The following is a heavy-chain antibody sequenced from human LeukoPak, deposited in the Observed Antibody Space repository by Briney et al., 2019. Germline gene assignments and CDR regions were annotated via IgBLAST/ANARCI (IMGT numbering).Heavy chain of an antibody. CDR1: GYTFTSYG. CDR2: ISAYNGNT. Sequence: EASVKVSCKASGYTFTSYGISWVRQAPGQGLEWMGWISAYNGNTNYAQKFQGRVTMTRNTSISTAYMELSSLRSEDTAVYYCARADFWSGYAIDYWGQGTLVTVSS. D-gene: IGHD3-3*01. J-gene: IGHJ4*02. V-gene: IGHV1-18*01. CDR3: ARADFWSGYAIDY.